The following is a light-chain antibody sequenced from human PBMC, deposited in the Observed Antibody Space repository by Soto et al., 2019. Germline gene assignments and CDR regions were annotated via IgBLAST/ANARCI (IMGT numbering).Light chain of an antibody. CDR1: QSISSW. J-gene: IGKJ1*01. CDR2: KAS. CDR3: QQYNSYSWT. V-gene: IGKV1-5*03. Sequence: DIQMTQSPSTLSASVGDRVTITCRASQSISSWLAWYQQKPGKAPKLLIYKASSLESGVPSRFSGSGSGPEFTLTISSLQPDDFATYYCQQYNSYSWTSGQGTKV.